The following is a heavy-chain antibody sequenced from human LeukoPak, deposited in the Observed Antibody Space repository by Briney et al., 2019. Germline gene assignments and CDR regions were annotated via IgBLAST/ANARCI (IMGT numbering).Heavy chain of an antibody. CDR1: GFTFSSYA. CDR2: ISYDGSNK. Sequence: GGSLRLSCAASGFTFSSYAMHWVRQAPGKGLGWVAVISYDGSNKYYADSVKGRFTISRDNSKNTLYLQMNSLRAEDTAVYYCARDPSGLEPLDYWGQGTLVTVSS. CDR3: ARDPSGLEPLDY. J-gene: IGHJ4*02. V-gene: IGHV3-30-3*01.